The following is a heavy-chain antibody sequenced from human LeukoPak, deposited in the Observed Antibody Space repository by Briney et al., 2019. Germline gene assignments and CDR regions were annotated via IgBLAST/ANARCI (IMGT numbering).Heavy chain of an antibody. CDR3: AKDMYYDSSGPVFDY. D-gene: IGHD3-22*01. Sequence: SGGSLRLSCAASGFTFSNAWMSWVRQAPGKGLEWVSTISGSGGNTYYADSVKGRFTISRDTSKNTLYLQMNSPRAEDTAVYYCAKDMYYDSSGPVFDYWGQGTLVTVSS. J-gene: IGHJ4*02. V-gene: IGHV3-23*01. CDR1: GFTFSNAW. CDR2: ISGSGGNT.